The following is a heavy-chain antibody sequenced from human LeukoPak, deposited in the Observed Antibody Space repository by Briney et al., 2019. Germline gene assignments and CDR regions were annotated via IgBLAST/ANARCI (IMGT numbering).Heavy chain of an antibody. CDR3: ARQTGSGLFILP. J-gene: IGHJ4*02. Sequence: SQTLSLTCTVSGVSISSSYSYWGWIRQPPGMGLEWIGSIYYTGNTYYNASLKSQVSISIDTSKNQFSLKLTSVTAADTAVYYCARQTGSGLFILPGGQGTLVTVSS. V-gene: IGHV4-39*01. CDR2: IYYTGNT. D-gene: IGHD3/OR15-3a*01. CDR1: GVSISSSYSY.